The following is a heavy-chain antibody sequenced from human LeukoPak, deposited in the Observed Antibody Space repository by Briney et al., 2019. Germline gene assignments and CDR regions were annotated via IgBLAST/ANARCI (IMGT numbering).Heavy chain of an antibody. CDR2: INSDGGST. CDR3: ARPTNIVDTIESWFDP. V-gene: IGHV3-74*01. Sequence: GGSLRLSCAASGFTFSSYWMHWVRQAPGKGLEWVPRINSDGGSTSYADSVKGRFTISRDNAKNTLYLQMNSLRAEDTAVYYCARPTNIVDTIESWFDPWGQGTLVTVSS. CDR1: GFTFSSYW. D-gene: IGHD5-12*01. J-gene: IGHJ5*02.